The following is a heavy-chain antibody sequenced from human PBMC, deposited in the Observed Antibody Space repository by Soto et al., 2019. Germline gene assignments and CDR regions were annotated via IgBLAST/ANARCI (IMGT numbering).Heavy chain of an antibody. CDR1: GYTFTSYG. J-gene: IGHJ5*02. D-gene: IGHD3-10*01. Sequence: QVQLVQSRAEVKKPGASVKVSCKASGYTFTSYGISWVRQAPGQGLEWIGWISAYNGNTNYAQQLQGRDTMTTDTPKSTAYMELRSLRYDDTSVYYCARDERITRVRGVTNWFGPWGQGTLVTVSS. CDR2: ISAYNGNT. V-gene: IGHV1-18*01. CDR3: ARDERITRVRGVTNWFGP.